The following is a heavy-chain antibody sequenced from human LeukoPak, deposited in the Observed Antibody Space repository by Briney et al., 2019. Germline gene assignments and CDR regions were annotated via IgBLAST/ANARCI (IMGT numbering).Heavy chain of an antibody. CDR1: GFTFSSYS. Sequence: PGGSLRLSCAASGFTFSSYSMNWVRQAPGKGLEWVSSISSSSYIYYADSVKGRFTISRDNAKNSLYLQMNSLRAEDTAVYYCARDKTIDDRAFDVWGQGTMVMVSS. D-gene: IGHD1-1*01. J-gene: IGHJ3*01. CDR2: ISSSSYI. CDR3: ARDKTIDDRAFDV. V-gene: IGHV3-21*01.